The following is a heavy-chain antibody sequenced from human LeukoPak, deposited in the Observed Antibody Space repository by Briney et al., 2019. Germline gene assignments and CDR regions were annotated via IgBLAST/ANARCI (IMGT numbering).Heavy chain of an antibody. Sequence: SETLSLTCAVYGGSFSDYSWTWVRHRPPQGLGWIGEVNNSEGANNNPSPMSRVIMSVDISTNKISLSVSSVSAPDTATYFCARVGYSYSINDWSRTGLGAYPPKYYYYSDAWGKGTTGTVS. D-gene: IGHD5-18*01. CDR2: VNNSEGA. CDR3: ARVGYSYSINDWSRTGLGAYPPKYYYYSDA. V-gene: IGHV4-34*01. CDR1: GGSFSDYS. J-gene: IGHJ6*03.